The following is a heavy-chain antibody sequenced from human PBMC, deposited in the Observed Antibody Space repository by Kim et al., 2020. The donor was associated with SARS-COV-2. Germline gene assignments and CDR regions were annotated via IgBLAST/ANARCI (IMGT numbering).Heavy chain of an antibody. D-gene: IGHD6-19*01. V-gene: IGHV3-20*03. Sequence: YADSVKGRFTISRDNAKNSLYLQMNSLRAEDTALYYCARVYGSGWYYFDYWGQGTLVTVSS. J-gene: IGHJ4*02. CDR3: ARVYGSGWYYFDY.